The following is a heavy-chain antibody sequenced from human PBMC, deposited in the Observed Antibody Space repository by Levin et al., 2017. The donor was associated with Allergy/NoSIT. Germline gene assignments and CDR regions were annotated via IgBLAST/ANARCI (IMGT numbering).Heavy chain of an antibody. CDR1: GGSVSTSTYY. CDR2: IYYSGST. J-gene: IGHJ6*02. V-gene: IGHV4-39*07. CDR3: AKSSEYNSGWYGGTYYYALDV. Sequence: SETLSLTCTVSGGSVSTSTYYWGWVRQPPGKGLEWIGSIYYSGSTYYNPSLTSRVTISLDTSKNQFSLKLSSVTAADTAVYYCAKSSEYNSGWYGGTYYYALDVWGQGTTVTVSS. D-gene: IGHD6-19*01.